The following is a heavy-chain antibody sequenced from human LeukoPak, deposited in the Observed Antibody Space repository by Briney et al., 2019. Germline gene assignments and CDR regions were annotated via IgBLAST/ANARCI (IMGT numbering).Heavy chain of an antibody. CDR3: AREATVTTLFDY. Sequence: SSETLSLTCSVSGGSINNYYWSWIRQPPGKGLEHIGYIYYTGSTNYNPSLKSRVTISVDTSKNQFSLKLSSVTAADTAVYYCAREATVTTLFDYWGQGTLVTVSS. CDR1: GGSINNYY. V-gene: IGHV4-59*12. D-gene: IGHD4-11*01. J-gene: IGHJ4*02. CDR2: IYYTGST.